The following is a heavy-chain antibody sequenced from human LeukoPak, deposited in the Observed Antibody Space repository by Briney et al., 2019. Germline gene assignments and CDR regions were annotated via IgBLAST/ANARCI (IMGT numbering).Heavy chain of an antibody. CDR2: ISSSGSTI. CDR3: ARRPFGADY. Sequence: GGSLRLSCAAPGFTFSDYYMSWIRQAPGKGLEWVSYISSSGSTIYYADSVKGRFTISRDTPKNTLYLQMNSLRVEDTAVYYCARRPFGADYWGQGTLVTVSS. V-gene: IGHV3-11*04. D-gene: IGHD3-10*01. J-gene: IGHJ4*02. CDR1: GFTFSDYY.